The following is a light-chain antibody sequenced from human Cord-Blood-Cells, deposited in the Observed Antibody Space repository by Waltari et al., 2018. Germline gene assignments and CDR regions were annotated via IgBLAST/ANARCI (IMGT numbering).Light chain of an antibody. CDR1: QSVSSY. Sequence: TQSPATLSLSPGERATLSYRASQSVSSYLAWYQQKPGQAPRLLIYDASNRATGIPARFSGSGSGTDFTLTISSLEPEDFAVYYCQQRSNWPPITFGQGTRLEIK. J-gene: IGKJ5*01. CDR3: QQRSNWPPIT. V-gene: IGKV3-11*01. CDR2: DAS.